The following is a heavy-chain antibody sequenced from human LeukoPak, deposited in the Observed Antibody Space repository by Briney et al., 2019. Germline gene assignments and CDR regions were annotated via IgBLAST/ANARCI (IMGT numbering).Heavy chain of an antibody. CDR2: IYYSGST. J-gene: IGHJ3*02. CDR1: GGSISSYY. V-gene: IGHV4-59*12. CDR3: ARGSLWFGELLDAFDI. Sequence: SETLSLTCTVSGGSISSYYWSWIRQPPGKGLEWIGYIYYSGSTNYNPSLKSRVTISVDTSKNQFSLKLSSVTAADTAVYYCARGSLWFGELLDAFDIWGQGTMVTVSS. D-gene: IGHD3-10*01.